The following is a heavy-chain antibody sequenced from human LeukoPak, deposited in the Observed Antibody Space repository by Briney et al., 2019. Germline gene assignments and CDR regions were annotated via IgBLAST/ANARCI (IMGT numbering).Heavy chain of an antibody. CDR3: ARDRPNYYGSDGHYYRRDGDY. V-gene: IGHV3-23*01. Sequence: GGSLRLTCAASGFTFSLYAMSWVRQAPGKGLHGVSSITSRGESTWYVDSVKGRFTITRDNSENILYLRMHSLRAEDTAVYYCARDRPNYYGSDGHYYRRDGDYWGRGTLVSVSS. J-gene: IGHJ4*02. CDR1: GFTFSLYA. CDR2: ITSRGEST. D-gene: IGHD3-22*01.